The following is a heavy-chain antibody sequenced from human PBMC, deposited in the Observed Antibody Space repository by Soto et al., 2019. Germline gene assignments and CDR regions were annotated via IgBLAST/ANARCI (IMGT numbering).Heavy chain of an antibody. J-gene: IGHJ4*02. D-gene: IGHD3-3*01. CDR3: ARVGDFWSGYPSDY. Sequence: GASVKVSCKASGGTFSSYAISWVRQAPGQGLEWMGGIIPIFGTANYAQKFQGRVTITADESTSTAYMELSSLRSEDTAVYYCARVGDFWSGYPSDYWGQGTLVTVSS. CDR2: IIPIFGTA. V-gene: IGHV1-69*13. CDR1: GGTFSSYA.